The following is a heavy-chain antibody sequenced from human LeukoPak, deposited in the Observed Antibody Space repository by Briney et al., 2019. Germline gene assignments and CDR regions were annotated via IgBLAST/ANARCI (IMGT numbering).Heavy chain of an antibody. Sequence: SETLSLTCTVAGGSVSSGSYYWSWIRQPPGKGLEWIGYIYYSGSTNYNPSLKSRVTISVDTSKNQFSLKLSSVTAADTAVYYCARRPLLLWFGGAYGMDVWGQGTTVTVSS. J-gene: IGHJ6*02. CDR2: IYYSGST. CDR3: ARRPLLLWFGGAYGMDV. CDR1: GGSVSSGSYY. D-gene: IGHD3-10*01. V-gene: IGHV4-61*01.